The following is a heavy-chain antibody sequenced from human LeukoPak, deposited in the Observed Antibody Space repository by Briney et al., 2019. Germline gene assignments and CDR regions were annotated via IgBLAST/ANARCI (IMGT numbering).Heavy chain of an antibody. CDR3: ARGGIQVSGIDEFDY. CDR2: IGIRGDT. Sequence: GGSLRLSCAASGFTLIDYDMHWVRQVIGKGLEWVSAIGIRGDTHYSGSVKGRFTTSTENAEGSLYLQMNSLRAEDTAVYYCARGGIQVSGIDEFDYWGQGTLVTVSS. D-gene: IGHD6-19*01. CDR1: GFTLIDYD. J-gene: IGHJ4*02. V-gene: IGHV3-13*01.